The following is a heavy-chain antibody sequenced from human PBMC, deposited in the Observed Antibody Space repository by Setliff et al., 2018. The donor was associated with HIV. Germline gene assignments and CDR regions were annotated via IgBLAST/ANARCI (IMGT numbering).Heavy chain of an antibody. CDR1: GYTLTELS. V-gene: IGHV1-24*01. Sequence: ASVKVSCKVSGYTLTELSRHWVRQAPGKGLEWMGGFDPEDGETNYAQKFQGRVTITADESTSTAYMELSSLRSEDTAVYYCARDGDWGGYGYWGQGTLVTVSS. J-gene: IGHJ4*02. CDR3: ARDGDWGGYGY. CDR2: FDPEDGET. D-gene: IGHD5-12*01.